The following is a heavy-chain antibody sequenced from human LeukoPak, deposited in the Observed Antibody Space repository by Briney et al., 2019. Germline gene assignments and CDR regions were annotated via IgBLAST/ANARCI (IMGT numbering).Heavy chain of an antibody. D-gene: IGHD1-1*01. CDR3: ARDGGSSTKEPTGGYYYYGMDV. CDR1: GFTVSNNY. CDR2: SYSDGST. V-gene: IGHV3-53*01. Sequence: GGSLRLSCAASGFTVSNNYMSWVRQAPREGLEWVSVSYSDGSTRYADSVKGRFTISRDNSKNTLSLQMNSLRAENTAVYYCARDGGSSTKEPTGGYYYYGMDVWGQGTTVTVSS. J-gene: IGHJ6*02.